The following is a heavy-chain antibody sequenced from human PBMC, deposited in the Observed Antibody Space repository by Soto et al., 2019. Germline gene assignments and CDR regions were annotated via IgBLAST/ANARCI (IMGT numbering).Heavy chain of an antibody. CDR1: GVSFSGYY. D-gene: IGHD5-12*01. J-gene: IGHJ4*02. Sequence: SETLSLTCAVYGVSFSGYYWSWILHPPGKGLEWNGEINHSDSTNYNPSLKSRVTISVDTSKNQFSLKLSSVTAADTVVYYCARGRGYSGYVFDYWGQGTLVTVSS. CDR2: INHSDST. V-gene: IGHV4-34*01. CDR3: ARGRGYSGYVFDY.